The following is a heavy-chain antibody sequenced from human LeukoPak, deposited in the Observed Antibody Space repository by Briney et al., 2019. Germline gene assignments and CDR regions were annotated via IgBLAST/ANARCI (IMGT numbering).Heavy chain of an antibody. D-gene: IGHD3-22*01. CDR1: GYTFDSHG. J-gene: IGHJ4*02. V-gene: IGHV1-18*01. Sequence: ASVKVSCKASGYTFDSHGISWLRQAPGQGLEWMGWISVYSDDTNYAQKVQGRVTMTTDTSTSTAYMELRSLTSDDTAVYYCARSSSGYSHSLGYWGQGTLVTVSS. CDR2: ISVYSDDT. CDR3: ARSSSGYSHSLGY.